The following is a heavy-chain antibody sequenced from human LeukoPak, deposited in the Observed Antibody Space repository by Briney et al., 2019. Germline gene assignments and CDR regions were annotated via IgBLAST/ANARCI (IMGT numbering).Heavy chain of an antibody. CDR1: GYTFTNYG. CDR2: ISAYNGNT. CDR3: ARAVVLVPAAMPADY. V-gene: IGHV1-18*01. Sequence: ASVKVSCKASGYTFTNYGISWVRQAPGQGLEWMGWISAYNGNTNYAQKFQGRVTMTRDTSISTAYMELSRLRSDDTAVYYCARAVVLVPAAMPADYWGQGTLVTVSS. J-gene: IGHJ4*02. D-gene: IGHD2-2*01.